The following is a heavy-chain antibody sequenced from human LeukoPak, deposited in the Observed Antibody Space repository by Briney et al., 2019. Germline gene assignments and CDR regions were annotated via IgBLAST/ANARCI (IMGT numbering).Heavy chain of an antibody. J-gene: IGHJ4*02. CDR1: GFTFSSYG. CDR3: ATAHGGNSDY. D-gene: IGHD4-23*01. Sequence: GGSLRLSCAASGFTFSSYGMSWVRQAPGKGLEWVSAISGSGGSTYYADSVKGRFTISRDNSKNTLYLQMNSLRAEDTAVYYCATAHGGNSDYWGQGTLVTVSS. CDR2: ISGSGGST. V-gene: IGHV3-23*01.